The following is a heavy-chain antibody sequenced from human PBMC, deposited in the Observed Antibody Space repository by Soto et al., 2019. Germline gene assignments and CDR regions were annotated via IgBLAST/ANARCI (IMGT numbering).Heavy chain of an antibody. J-gene: IGHJ5*02. Sequence: GWSLRLACASSGFTFDDYAMHWVRQAPGKGLEWVSGISWNSGSTGYADSVKGRFTISRDNAKNSLYLQMDSLRAEDTAIYYCVRHGRSGGSSYTGWFDPWGQGTLVTVSS. CDR1: GFTFDDYA. D-gene: IGHD2-15*01. CDR3: VRHGRSGGSSYTGWFDP. CDR2: ISWNSGST. V-gene: IGHV3-9*01.